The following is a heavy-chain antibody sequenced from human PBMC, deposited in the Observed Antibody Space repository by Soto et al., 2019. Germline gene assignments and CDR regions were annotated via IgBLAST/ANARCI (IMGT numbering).Heavy chain of an antibody. CDR2: IYPADSDI. J-gene: IGHJ4*02. D-gene: IGHD4-17*01. CDR1: GYSFTNHW. CDR3: ARRIYGANDY. Sequence: EVQLVQSGAEVKQPGESLKISCKGSGYSFTNHWIDWVRQIPGKGLQWMGVIYPADSDIKYSPSFQGHVTLSVDKSTSTAYLQWSGLKASDTGVYFCARRIYGANDYWGQGTQVTVSS. V-gene: IGHV5-51*01.